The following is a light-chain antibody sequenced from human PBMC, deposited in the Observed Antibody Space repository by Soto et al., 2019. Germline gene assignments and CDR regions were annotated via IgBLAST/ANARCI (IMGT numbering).Light chain of an antibody. V-gene: IGKV3-20*01. CDR3: QEYGSTPSIT. Sequence: EIVLTQSPGTLSLSPGERATLSCRASHSVSSSYLAWYQQKPGQAPRLLIYGASSRATGIPDRFSGSGSGRDYSLNIGRLDTYGFPAYYWQEYGSTPSITFGHVTRLEI. J-gene: IGKJ5*01. CDR1: HSVSSSY. CDR2: GAS.